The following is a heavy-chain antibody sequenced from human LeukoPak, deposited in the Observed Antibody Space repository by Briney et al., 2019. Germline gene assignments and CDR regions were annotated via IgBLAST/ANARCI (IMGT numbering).Heavy chain of an antibody. D-gene: IGHD3-22*01. CDR3: AKGETYYYDSSGSCAFDI. CDR1: GFTFSSYA. CDR2: ISGSGGCT. Sequence: PEVPLRLSCGASGFTFSSYAMSWVRQAPGKGLEWVSAISGSGGCTYYADSVKGRFTISRDNSKNALYLQMNSLRAEDTAVYYCAKGETYYYDSSGSCAFDIWGQGTMVTVSS. V-gene: IGHV3-23*01. J-gene: IGHJ3*02.